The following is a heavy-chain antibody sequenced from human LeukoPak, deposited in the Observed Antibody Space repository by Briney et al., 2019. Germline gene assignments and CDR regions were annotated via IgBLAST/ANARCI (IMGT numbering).Heavy chain of an antibody. J-gene: IGHJ3*02. Sequence: ASVRVSCKTSGFTFTGYYVQWVRQAPGQGPEWVGWMYFNSGATRFAPKFQGRVTMTRDTSISTAYMEVSSLRSDDTAMYYCAREGSSGQDWYAFDIWGQGTMLTVSS. V-gene: IGHV1-2*02. CDR3: AREGSSGQDWYAFDI. CDR2: MYFNSGAT. CDR1: GFTFTGYY. D-gene: IGHD5-12*01.